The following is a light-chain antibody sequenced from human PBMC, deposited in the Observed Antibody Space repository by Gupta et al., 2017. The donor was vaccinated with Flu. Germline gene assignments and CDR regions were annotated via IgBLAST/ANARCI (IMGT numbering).Light chain of an antibody. Sequence: IVMTQSPDSLAVSLGEAATINCKSSQSVLYSSNNKNYLAWYQQKPGQPPKLLIYWASTRESGVPDRFSGSGSGTDFTLTISSLQAEDVAVYYCQQYNSGPYTFGQGTKLEIK. V-gene: IGKV4-1*01. CDR1: QSVLYSSNNKNY. CDR2: WAS. J-gene: IGKJ2*01. CDR3: QQYNSGPYT.